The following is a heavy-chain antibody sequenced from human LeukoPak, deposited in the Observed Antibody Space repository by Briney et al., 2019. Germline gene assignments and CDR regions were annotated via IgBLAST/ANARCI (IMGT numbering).Heavy chain of an antibody. CDR1: GFTFSNYA. D-gene: IGHD2-2*01. Sequence: PGGSLRLSCAASGFTFSNYAMHWVRQAPGKGLEWVAVISYDGSNKYCADSVKGRFTVSRDNSKNTLYLQMNSLRAEDTAVYYCARGVYCSSTSCLNYYYYMDVWGKGTTVTVSS. CDR2: ISYDGSNK. CDR3: ARGVYCSSTSCLNYYYYMDV. V-gene: IGHV3-30*04. J-gene: IGHJ6*03.